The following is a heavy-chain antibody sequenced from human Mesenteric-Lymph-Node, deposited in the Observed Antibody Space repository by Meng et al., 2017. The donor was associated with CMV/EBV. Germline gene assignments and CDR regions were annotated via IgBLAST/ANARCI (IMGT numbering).Heavy chain of an antibody. V-gene: IGHV3-23*01. J-gene: IGHJ5*02. D-gene: IGHD2-21*01. CDR3: AKDLAYCGGDCYSGWFDP. CDR1: GFTFSSYA. Sequence: GESLKISCAASGFTFSSYAMSWVRQAPGKGLEWVSTIFGSGGRAYYADSVKGRFTISRDNSKNTLYLQMNNLGAEDTAVYYCAKDLAYCGGDCYSGWFDPWGQGTLVTVSS. CDR2: IFGSGGRA.